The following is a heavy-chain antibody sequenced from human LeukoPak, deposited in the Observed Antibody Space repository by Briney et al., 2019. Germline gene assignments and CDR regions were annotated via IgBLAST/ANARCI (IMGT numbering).Heavy chain of an antibody. CDR1: GGSISSSSYY. J-gene: IGHJ3*02. CDR2: IYYSGST. V-gene: IGHV4-39*01. CDR3: ARRRDYEDAFDI. Sequence: PETLSLTCTVSGGSISSSSYYWGWIRQPPGKGLEWIGSIYYSGSTYYNPSLKSRVTISVDTSKNQFSLKLSSVTAADTAVYYCARRRDYEDAFDIWGQGTMVTVSS. D-gene: IGHD4-17*01.